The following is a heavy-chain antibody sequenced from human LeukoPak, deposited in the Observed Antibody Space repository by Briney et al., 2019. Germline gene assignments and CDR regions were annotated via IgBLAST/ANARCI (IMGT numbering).Heavy chain of an antibody. D-gene: IGHD3-22*01. Sequence: PSETLSLTCTVSGGSISSSSYYWGWIRQPPGKGLEWIGSIYYSGSTYYNPSLKSRVTISVDKSKNQFSLKLSSVTAADTAVYYCARVGHYDSSGYLYGQTFDYWGQGTLVTVSS. CDR1: GGSISSSSYY. J-gene: IGHJ4*02. V-gene: IGHV4-39*07. CDR2: IYYSGST. CDR3: ARVGHYDSSGYLYGQTFDY.